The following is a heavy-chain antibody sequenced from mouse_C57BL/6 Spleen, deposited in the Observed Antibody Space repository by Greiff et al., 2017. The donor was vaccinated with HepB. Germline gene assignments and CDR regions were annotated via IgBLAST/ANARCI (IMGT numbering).Heavy chain of an antibody. CDR2: IDPEDGDT. D-gene: IGHD2-2*01. CDR1: GFNIKDYY. J-gene: IGHJ4*01. Sequence: EVQLQQSGAELVRPGASVKLSCTASGFNIKDYYMHWVKQRPEQGLEWIGRIDPEDGDTEYAPKFQGKATLTADTSSNTAYLQLSSLTSEDTAVYYCTTRYGDDDGAGILLAMDYWGQGTSVTVSS. CDR3: TTRYGDDDGAGILLAMDY. V-gene: IGHV14-1*01.